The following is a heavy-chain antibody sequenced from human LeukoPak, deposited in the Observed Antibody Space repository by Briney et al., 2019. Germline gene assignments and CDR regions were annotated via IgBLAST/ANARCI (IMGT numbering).Heavy chain of an antibody. CDR2: IYPGDSNT. CDR3: ARLLTVVTSDAFDI. CDR1: GHSFTSYW. Sequence: GESLKISCKGSGHSFTSYWIGWVRQMPGKGLEWMGIIYPGDSNTRYSPSFQGQVTISADKSISTAYLQWSSLKASDTAMYYCARLLTVVTSDAFDIWGQGTMVTVSS. V-gene: IGHV5-51*01. D-gene: IGHD4-23*01. J-gene: IGHJ3*02.